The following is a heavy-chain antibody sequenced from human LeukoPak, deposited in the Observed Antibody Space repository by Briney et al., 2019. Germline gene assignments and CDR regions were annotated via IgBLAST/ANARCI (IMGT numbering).Heavy chain of an antibody. J-gene: IGHJ3*02. Sequence: GGSLRLSCAASGFTFSSYAMSWVRQAPGKGLEWLSSISTSGASTYYADSVKGRFTISRDNSKNTLYPQMNSLRAEDTAVYHCAKGYDNGGYYYIQAFDIWGQGTMVTVSS. CDR2: ISTSGAST. V-gene: IGHV3-23*01. D-gene: IGHD3-22*01. CDR1: GFTFSSYA. CDR3: AKGYDNGGYYYIQAFDI.